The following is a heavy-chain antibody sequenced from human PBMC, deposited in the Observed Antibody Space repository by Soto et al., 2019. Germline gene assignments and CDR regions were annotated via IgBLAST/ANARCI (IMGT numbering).Heavy chain of an antibody. CDR1: GGSISRYY. CDR3: ARGRRYNWNLGWFDP. D-gene: IGHD1-20*01. J-gene: IGHJ5*02. V-gene: IGHV4-4*07. Sequence: SETLSLTCTGSGGSISRYYWSWIRQPAGKGLEWIGRIYTSGSTNYNPSLKSRVTMSVDTSKNQFSLKLSSVTAADTAVYYCARGRRYNWNLGWFDPWGQGTLVTVSS. CDR2: IYTSGST.